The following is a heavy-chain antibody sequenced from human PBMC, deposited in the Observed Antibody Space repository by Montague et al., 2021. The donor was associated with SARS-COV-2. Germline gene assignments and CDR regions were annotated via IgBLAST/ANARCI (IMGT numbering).Heavy chain of an antibody. J-gene: IGHJ4*02. Sequence: SETLPLTCSVSGGSISDYYWNWIRQPPGKGLEWIGYIYYNTGNTXYNPSLQSRVTISLDTSKNQFSLNLRSVTAADAALYFCARGTGYDYYFDCWGLGTLVTVSS. CDR3: ARGTGYDYYFDC. V-gene: IGHV4-59*01. CDR2: IYYNTGNT. CDR1: GGSISDYY. D-gene: IGHD5-12*01.